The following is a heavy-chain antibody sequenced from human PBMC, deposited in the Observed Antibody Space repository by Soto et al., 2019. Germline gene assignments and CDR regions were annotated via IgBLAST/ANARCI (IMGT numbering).Heavy chain of an antibody. CDR1: GFSLITSGVG. J-gene: IGHJ4*02. V-gene: IGHV2-5*02. Sequence: QITLKESAPTLVKPTQTLTLTCTFSGFSLITSGVGVGWMRQPPGKALERLALIYWDDDKRYSPSLKSRLTIAKDTSKNQVVLTMTNMDPVDTAAYYGAHRASAHHFAYWGQGSLVTVSS. CDR3: AHRASAHHFAY. CDR2: IYWDDDK.